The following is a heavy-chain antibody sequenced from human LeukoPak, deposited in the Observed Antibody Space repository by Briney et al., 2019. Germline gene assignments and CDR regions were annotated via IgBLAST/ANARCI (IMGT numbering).Heavy chain of an antibody. J-gene: IGHJ4*02. V-gene: IGHV4-34*01. D-gene: IGHD6-6*01. Sequence: SETLSLTCAVYGGSFSGYYWSWIRQPPGKGLEWIGEINHSGSTNYNPSLKGRVTISVDTSKNQFSLKLSSVTAADTAVYYCARGLRGHSSSSTLIDYWGQGTLVTVSS. CDR2: INHSGST. CDR1: GGSFSGYY. CDR3: ARGLRGHSSSSTLIDY.